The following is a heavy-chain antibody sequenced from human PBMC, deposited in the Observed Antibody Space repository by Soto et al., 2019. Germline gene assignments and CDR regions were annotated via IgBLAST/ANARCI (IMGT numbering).Heavy chain of an antibody. CDR3: ARAWATKRCTNGVCIGFDY. D-gene: IGHD2-8*01. CDR2: INPNSGGT. V-gene: IGHV1-2*04. J-gene: IGHJ4*02. Sequence: ASVKVSCKASGYTFTGYYMHWVRQAPGQGLEWMGWINPNSGGTNYAQKFQGWVTMTRDTSISTAYMELSRLRSDDTAVYYCARAWATKRCTNGVCIGFDYWGQGTLVTVSS. CDR1: GYTFTGYY.